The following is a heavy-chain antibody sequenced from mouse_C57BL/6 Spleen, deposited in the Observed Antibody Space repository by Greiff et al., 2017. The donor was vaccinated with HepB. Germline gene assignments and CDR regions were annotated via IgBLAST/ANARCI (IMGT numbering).Heavy chain of an antibody. Sequence: DVKLVESGGGLVKPGGSLKLSCAASGFTFSDYGMHWVRQAPEKGLEWVAYISSGSSTIYYADTVKGRFTISRDNAKNTLFLQMTSLRSEDTAMYYCARTTVVAGDFDYWGQGTTLTVSS. V-gene: IGHV5-17*01. D-gene: IGHD1-1*01. J-gene: IGHJ2*01. CDR3: ARTTVVAGDFDY. CDR2: ISSGSSTI. CDR1: GFTFSDYG.